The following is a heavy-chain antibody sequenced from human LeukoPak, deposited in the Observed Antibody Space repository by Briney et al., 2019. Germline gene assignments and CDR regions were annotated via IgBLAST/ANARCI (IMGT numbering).Heavy chain of an antibody. CDR3: SRDGRAVAATTGY. CDR2: IYSDGST. CDR1: GFTVRSTY. J-gene: IGHJ4*02. D-gene: IGHD1-1*01. V-gene: IGHV3-53*01. Sequence: GXXLRLSCAASGFTVRSTYMSWVRQAPGKGLEWVTLIYSDGSTYYSDSVKGRFTISRYTSKNTLYLQMSSLRAEDTAVYYCSRDGRAVAATTGYWGQGTLVTVSS.